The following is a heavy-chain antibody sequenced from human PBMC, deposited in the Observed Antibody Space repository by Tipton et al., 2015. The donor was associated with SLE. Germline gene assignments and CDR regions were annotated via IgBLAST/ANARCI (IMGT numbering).Heavy chain of an antibody. CDR3: ARHKLGFSWSYFDS. V-gene: IGHV4-59*08. D-gene: IGHD3-3*01. J-gene: IGHJ4*02. CDR1: GDSISSYY. CDR2: IYYSGST. Sequence: TLSLTCTVSGDSISSYYWSWIRQPPGKGLEWIGYIYYSGSTNYNPSLKSRVTISVDTSKNQFSLQMSSVTAADTALYYCARHKLGFSWSYFDSWGQGTLVTVSS.